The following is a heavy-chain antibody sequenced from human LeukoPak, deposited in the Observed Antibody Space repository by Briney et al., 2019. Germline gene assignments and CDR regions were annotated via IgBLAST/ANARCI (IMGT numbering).Heavy chain of an antibody. V-gene: IGHV3-21*01. J-gene: IGHJ4*02. CDR3: ARDLVYYDSSGDAYFDY. CDR1: EFTFSGYG. CDR2: ISSSSSYI. D-gene: IGHD3-22*01. Sequence: GGSLRLSCAASEFTFSGYGMNWVRQAPGKGLEWVSSISSSSSYIYYADSVKGRFTISRDNAKNSLYLQMNSLRAEDTAVYYCARDLVYYDSSGDAYFDYWGQGTLVTVSS.